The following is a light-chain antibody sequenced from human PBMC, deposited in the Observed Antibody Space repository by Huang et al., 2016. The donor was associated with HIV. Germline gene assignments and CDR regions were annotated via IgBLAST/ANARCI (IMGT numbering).Light chain of an antibody. V-gene: IGKV3-11*01. CDR1: PGLANY. CDR3: QQRGNWQLT. CDR2: DAS. Sequence: EIVLTQSPATLSLSPGGRATLSCRASPGLANYLDWYQQKPGQAPRLLIYDASNRATGIPARFSGSGSGTDFTLTISSLEPEDFAVYYCQQRGNWQLTFGGGTKVEIK. J-gene: IGKJ4*01.